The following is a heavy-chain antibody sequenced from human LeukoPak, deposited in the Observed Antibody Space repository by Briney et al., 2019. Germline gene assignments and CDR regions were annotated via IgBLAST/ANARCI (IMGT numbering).Heavy chain of an antibody. CDR3: ARVYGDYAPEYFQH. D-gene: IGHD4-17*01. CDR2: IDPSDTYT. CDR1: GYSFTSYW. J-gene: IGHJ1*01. Sequence: GESLKISCKGSGYSFTSYWISWVRQMPGKGLEWMGRIDPSDTYTNYSPSFQGHVTISADKSISTAYLQWSSLKASDTAMYYCARVYGDYAPEYFQHWGQGTLVTVSS. V-gene: IGHV5-10-1*01.